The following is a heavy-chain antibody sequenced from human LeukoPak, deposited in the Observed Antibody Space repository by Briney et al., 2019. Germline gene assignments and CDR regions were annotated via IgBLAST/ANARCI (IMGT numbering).Heavy chain of an antibody. Sequence: PGEALRHACGASGFPLNKYKMDWVRQAPGKGLEWVSSINSSTSYTYYADSVNGRFTISMDNAKNSLYLQMNSLGAEDTAVYYCATTPASGAHNSLDHWGQGTLVTVSS. CDR2: INSSTSYT. D-gene: IGHD1-1*01. CDR1: GFPLNKYK. V-gene: IGHV3-21*01. J-gene: IGHJ4*02. CDR3: ATTPASGAHNSLDH.